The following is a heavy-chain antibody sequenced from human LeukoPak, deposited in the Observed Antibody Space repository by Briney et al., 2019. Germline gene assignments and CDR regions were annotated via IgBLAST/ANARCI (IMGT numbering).Heavy chain of an antibody. Sequence: SETLSLTCAVSGGSISSSNWWSWVRQPPGKGLEWIGEIYHSGSTNYNPSLKRRVTISVDKSKNQFSLKLSSVTAADTAVYYCAGFGELTGFDYWGQGTLVTVSS. V-gene: IGHV4-4*02. CDR1: GGSISSSNW. D-gene: IGHD3-10*01. CDR3: AGFGELTGFDY. CDR2: IYHSGST. J-gene: IGHJ4*02.